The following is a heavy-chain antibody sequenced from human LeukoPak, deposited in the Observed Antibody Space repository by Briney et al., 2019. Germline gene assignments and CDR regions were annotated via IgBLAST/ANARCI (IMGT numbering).Heavy chain of an antibody. CDR2: ISSSGSTI. Sequence: GGSLRLSCAASGFTFSDYYMSWIRRAPGKGLEWVSYISSSGSTIYYADSVKGRFTISRDNAKNSLYLQMNSLRAEDTAVYYCARDCSSTSCYTYYYYGMDVWGQGTTVTVSS. V-gene: IGHV3-11*01. D-gene: IGHD2-2*02. CDR3: ARDCSSTSCYTYYYYGMDV. CDR1: GFTFSDYY. J-gene: IGHJ6*02.